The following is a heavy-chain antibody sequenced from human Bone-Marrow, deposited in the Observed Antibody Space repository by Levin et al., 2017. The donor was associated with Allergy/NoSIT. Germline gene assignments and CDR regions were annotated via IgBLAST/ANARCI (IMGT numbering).Heavy chain of an antibody. D-gene: IGHD2-2*01. Sequence: GGSLKLSCAASGFNFASYGMNWVRQAPGKGLEWVSSISGTGRHIYLADSLKGRFTISRDNAKNSLSLQMNNLRVEDTAVFYCAKDEGPFSSSFAFDCWGQGALVTVSS. V-gene: IGHV3-21*01. J-gene: IGHJ4*02. CDR2: ISGTGRHI. CDR1: GFNFASYG. CDR3: AKDEGPFSSSFAFDC.